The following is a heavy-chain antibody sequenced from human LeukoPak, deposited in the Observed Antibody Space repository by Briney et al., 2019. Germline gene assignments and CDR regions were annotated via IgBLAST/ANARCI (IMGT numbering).Heavy chain of an antibody. Sequence: SGSSLRLSCAASGLSFSSYAMHWVRQAPGKGLEWVAVISYDGTEKYYGDSVKGRFTISRDNSKNTLYLQMNSLGAEDTAVYYCARPTRRWIQLLYYFDYWGQGTLVTVSS. CDR3: ARPTRRWIQLLYYFDY. J-gene: IGHJ4*02. V-gene: IGHV3-30-3*01. D-gene: IGHD5-18*01. CDR1: GLSFSSYA. CDR2: ISYDGTEK.